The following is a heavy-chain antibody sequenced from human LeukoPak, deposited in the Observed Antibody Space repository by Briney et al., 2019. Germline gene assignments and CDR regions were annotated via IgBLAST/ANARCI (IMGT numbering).Heavy chain of an antibody. CDR2: IRYDGSHK. D-gene: IGHD3-10*01. V-gene: IGHV3-30*02. Sequence: GGSLRLSCAASGFTFSSFGMHWVRQAPGKGLEWVTFIRYDGSHKYYADSVKGRFTISRDNSNNTLYMQMDSLRIEDTAVYHCAKAGGTYYPDHFDPWGQGTLVTVSS. CDR1: GFTFSSFG. J-gene: IGHJ5*02. CDR3: AKAGGTYYPDHFDP.